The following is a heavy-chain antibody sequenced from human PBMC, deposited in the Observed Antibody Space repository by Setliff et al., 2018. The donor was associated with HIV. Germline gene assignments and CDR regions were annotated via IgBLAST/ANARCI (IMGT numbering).Heavy chain of an antibody. CDR2: IHPSGGST. CDR1: GYTFTSYY. D-gene: IGHD2-15*01. CDR3: ARVRYCSGGSCYGGEYWFDP. Sequence: ASVKVSCKASGYTFTSYYIHWVRQAPGQGLEWMGVIHPSGGSTSYAQSFQDRVTMTRDTSTSTVYMELSSLRSEDTAVYYCARVRYCSGGSCYGGEYWFDPWGQGPLVTVSS. V-gene: IGHV1-46*01. J-gene: IGHJ5*02.